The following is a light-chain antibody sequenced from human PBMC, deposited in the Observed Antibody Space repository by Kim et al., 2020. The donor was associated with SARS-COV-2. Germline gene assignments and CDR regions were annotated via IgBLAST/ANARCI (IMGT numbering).Light chain of an antibody. CDR1: IEAVTKSSY. CDR3: LLSYGGAWV. CDR2: TTN. Sequence: PGGMITSTCAPSIEAVTKSSYPYWFQQKPGQAPRALIYTTNNKLAWTPARFSGSLLGGKAALALSGVQPEDEAEYYCLLSYGGAWVFGGGTQLTVL. V-gene: IGLV7-43*01. J-gene: IGLJ3*02.